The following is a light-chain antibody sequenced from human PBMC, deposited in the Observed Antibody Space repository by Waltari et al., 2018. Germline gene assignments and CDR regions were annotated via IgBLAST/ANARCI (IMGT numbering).Light chain of an antibody. Sequence: DIQMTQSPTSVSASVGDRVTITCRASHDISIWAAWYQQQPGKAPNLLIYDASTLQPGVPSRFSGRGSGTDFTLTISSLQPDDFATYYCQQANTFPLTFGGGSKVEMK. CDR3: QQANTFPLT. CDR1: HDISIW. V-gene: IGKV1-12*01. J-gene: IGKJ4*01. CDR2: DAS.